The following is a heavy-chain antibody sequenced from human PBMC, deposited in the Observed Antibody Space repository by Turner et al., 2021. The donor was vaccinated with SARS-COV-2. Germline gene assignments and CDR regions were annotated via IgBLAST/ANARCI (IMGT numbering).Heavy chain of an antibody. CDR3: AKNPGPYCSGGSCYSGELDY. CDR2: ISYDGSNK. Sequence: QVQLVESGGGVVQPGRSLRLSCAASGFTFSSYGMHWVRQAPGKGLEWLAVISYDGSNKYYADSVKGRFTISRDNSKNTLDLQMNSLRAEDTAVYYCAKNPGPYCSGGSCYSGELDYWGQGTLVTVSS. D-gene: IGHD2-15*01. CDR1: GFTFSSYG. V-gene: IGHV3-30*18. J-gene: IGHJ4*02.